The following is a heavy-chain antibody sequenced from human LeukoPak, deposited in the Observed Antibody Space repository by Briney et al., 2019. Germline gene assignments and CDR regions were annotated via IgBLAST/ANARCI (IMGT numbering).Heavy chain of an antibody. Sequence: RPSETLSLTCAVYGGSFSGYYWSWIRQPPGKGLEWIGEINHSGSTNYNPSLKSRVTISVDTSKNQFSLKLSSVTAADTAAYYCARGRLSSRYCSSTSCYRESYWGQGTLVTVSS. J-gene: IGHJ4*02. CDR2: INHSGST. D-gene: IGHD2-2*01. CDR3: ARGRLSSRYCSSTSCYRESY. V-gene: IGHV4-34*01. CDR1: GGSFSGYY.